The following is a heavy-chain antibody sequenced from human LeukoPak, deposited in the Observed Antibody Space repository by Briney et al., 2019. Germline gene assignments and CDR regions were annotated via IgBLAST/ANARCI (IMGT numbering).Heavy chain of an antibody. CDR1: GFTVTNNY. CDR2: IYSGGST. CDR3: ARVPYLTVGYDAYFDY. V-gene: IGHV3-53*01. D-gene: IGHD5-12*01. J-gene: IGHJ4*02. Sequence: GGSLRLSCAASGFTVTNNYMSWVRQAPGKGLEWVSVIYSGGSTYYADSVKGRFTISRDNSKNTLYLQMNSLRAEDTAVYYCARVPYLTVGYDAYFDYWGQGTLVTVSS.